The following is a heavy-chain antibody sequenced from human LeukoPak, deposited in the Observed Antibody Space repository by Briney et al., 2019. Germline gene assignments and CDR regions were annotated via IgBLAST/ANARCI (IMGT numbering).Heavy chain of an antibody. Sequence: SETLSHTCTVSGGSISSYYWSWIRQPPGKGLEWIGYIYYSGSTNYNPSLKSRVTISVDTSKNQFSLKLSSVTAADTAVYYCARLRTGGYYYYGMDVWGQGTTVTVSS. D-gene: IGHD3/OR15-3a*01. CDR1: GGSISSYY. CDR3: ARLRTGGYYYYGMDV. CDR2: IYYSGST. J-gene: IGHJ6*02. V-gene: IGHV4-59*08.